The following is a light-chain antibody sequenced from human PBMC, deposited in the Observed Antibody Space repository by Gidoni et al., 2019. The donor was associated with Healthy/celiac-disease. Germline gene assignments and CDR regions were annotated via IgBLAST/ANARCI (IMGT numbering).Light chain of an antibody. CDR3: QQYNNWPQT. V-gene: IGKV3-15*01. J-gene: IGKJ1*01. CDR1: QSVSSN. CDR2: GAA. Sequence: EIVMTQSPATLSVSPGERATLSCRASQSVSSNLAWYQQKPGQAHRLLIYGAATRATGSPARFSGSGSGTEFTLTISSLQSEDFAVYYCQQYNNWPQTFXQXTKVEIK.